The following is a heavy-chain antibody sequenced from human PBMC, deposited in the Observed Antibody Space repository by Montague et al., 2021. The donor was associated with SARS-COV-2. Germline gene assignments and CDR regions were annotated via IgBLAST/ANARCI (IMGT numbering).Heavy chain of an antibody. Sequence: VSLTCTVSGGSISSASYYWSWIRQPAGKGLEWIGHIYSTVITNYNPSLKSRVTISVDLSKNQFSLKMTSVTAADTAVYYCARDPHDCGWFDPWGQGTLVTVSS. D-gene: IGHD2-21*02. V-gene: IGHV4-61*09. CDR2: IYSTVIT. CDR3: ARDPHDCGWFDP. J-gene: IGHJ5*02. CDR1: GGSISSASYY.